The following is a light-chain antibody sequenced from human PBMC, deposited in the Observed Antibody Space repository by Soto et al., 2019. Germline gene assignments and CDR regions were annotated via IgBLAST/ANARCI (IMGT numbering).Light chain of an antibody. CDR2: AAS. Sequence: DIQMTQSPSSLSASRGDRVTITCRASQNIITYLSWYQQKPGKAPKLLIYAASSLQSGVPSRFSGSGSVTDFTLTISSLQPEDFATDYCHQSHSIPLSCGGGTKVEIK. CDR1: QNIITY. V-gene: IGKV1-39*01. CDR3: HQSHSIPLS. J-gene: IGKJ4*02.